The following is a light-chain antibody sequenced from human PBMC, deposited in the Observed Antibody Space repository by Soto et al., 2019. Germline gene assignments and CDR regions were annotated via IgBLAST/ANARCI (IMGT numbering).Light chain of an antibody. Sequence: QSVLTQPGSVSGSPGQSITISCTGTSXDVGGYNYVSWYQQHPGKAPKLVIYEVHNRPSGVSNRFFGSKSGNTASLTISGLQAEDEADYYCSSYASTNTPYVLGTGTKVTVL. CDR1: SXDVGGYNY. CDR2: EVH. V-gene: IGLV2-14*01. CDR3: SSYASTNTPYV. J-gene: IGLJ1*01.